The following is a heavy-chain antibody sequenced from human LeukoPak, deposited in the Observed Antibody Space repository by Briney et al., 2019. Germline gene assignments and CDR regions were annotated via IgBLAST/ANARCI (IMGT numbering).Heavy chain of an antibody. D-gene: IGHD3-22*01. CDR2: IVPILGIA. Sequence: ASVKVSCKASGGTFSSYTISWVRQAPGQGLEWMGRIVPILGIANYAQKFQGRVTITADKSTSTAYMELSSLRSEDTAVYYCARVDSSGYADYWGQGALVTVSS. J-gene: IGHJ4*02. CDR3: ARVDSSGYADY. CDR1: GGTFSSYT. V-gene: IGHV1-69*02.